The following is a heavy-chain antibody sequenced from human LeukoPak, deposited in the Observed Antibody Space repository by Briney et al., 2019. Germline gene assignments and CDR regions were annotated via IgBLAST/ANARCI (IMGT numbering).Heavy chain of an antibody. Sequence: SVKVSCKASGGTFSSYAISWVRQAPGQGLEWMGRIIPILGIANYAQKFQGRVTITADKSTSTAYMELSSLRSEDTAVYYCARAYYSGYEGYLDYWGQGTLVTVSS. CDR3: ARAYYSGYEGYLDY. J-gene: IGHJ4*02. CDR2: IIPILGIA. V-gene: IGHV1-69*04. D-gene: IGHD5-12*01. CDR1: GGTFSSYA.